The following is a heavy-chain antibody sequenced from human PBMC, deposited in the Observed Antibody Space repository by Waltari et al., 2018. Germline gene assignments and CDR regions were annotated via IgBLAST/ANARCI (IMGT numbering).Heavy chain of an antibody. J-gene: IGHJ5*02. CDR1: GGSISSSSYY. V-gene: IGHV4-39*01. CDR2: IYYSGST. D-gene: IGHD1-26*01. CDR3: ARLKVGATS. Sequence: QLQLQESGPGLVKPSATLSLTCTVSGGSISSSSYYWGWIRQHPGKGLEWIGSIYYSGSTYYNPSLKSRVTISVDTSKNQFSLKLSSVTAADTAVYYCARLKVGATSWGQGTLVTVSS.